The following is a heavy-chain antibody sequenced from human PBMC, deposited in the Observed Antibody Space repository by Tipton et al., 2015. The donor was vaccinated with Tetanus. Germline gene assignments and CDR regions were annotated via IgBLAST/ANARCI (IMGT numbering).Heavy chain of an antibody. J-gene: IGHJ4*02. CDR2: IKQDGSEK. CDR3: ARTYYDSSGYHETPVDY. CDR1: GFTFSSYW. V-gene: IGHV3-7*01. D-gene: IGHD3-22*01. Sequence: SLRLSCAASGFTFSSYWMSWVRQAPGKGLEWVANIKQDGSEKYYVDSVKGRFTISRDNAKNSLYLQMNSLRAEDTAVYYCARTYYDSSGYHETPVDYWGQGTLVTVSS.